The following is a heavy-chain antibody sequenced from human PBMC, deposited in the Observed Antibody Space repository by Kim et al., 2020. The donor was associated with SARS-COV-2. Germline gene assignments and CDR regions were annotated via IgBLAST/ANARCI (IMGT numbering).Heavy chain of an antibody. D-gene: IGHD3-16*01. V-gene: IGHV4-59*08. CDR2: IYYSGCS. CDR1: GGSISSYY. J-gene: IGHJ4*02. Sequence: SETLSLTCTVSGGSISSYYWSWIRQPPGKGLEWIGFIYYSGCSNYNPSLKSRVLISVDTSKNQFSLKLSSVTAADTAMYYCARQVRPSWGRPYFDYWGQG. CDR3: ARQVRPSWGRPYFDY.